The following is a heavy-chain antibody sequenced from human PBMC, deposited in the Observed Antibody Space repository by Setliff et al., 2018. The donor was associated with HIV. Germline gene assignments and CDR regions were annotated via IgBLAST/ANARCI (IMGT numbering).Heavy chain of an antibody. CDR1: GGSISSGSYY. J-gene: IGHJ4*02. D-gene: IGHD6-13*01. CDR3: ARGSSWPYYFDD. CDR2: IYTSGST. V-gene: IGHV4-61*02. Sequence: SETLSLTCTVSGGSISSGSYYWRWIRQPAGKGLEWIGRIYTSGSTNYNPSLESRVTISVDTSRNQFSLKLSSVTAADTAVYYCARGSSWPYYFDDWGQGTLVTVSS.